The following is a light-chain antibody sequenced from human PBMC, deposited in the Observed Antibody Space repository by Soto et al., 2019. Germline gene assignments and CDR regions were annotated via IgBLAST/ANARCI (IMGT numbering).Light chain of an antibody. V-gene: IGKV3-15*01. CDR3: QQYNNWVT. Sequence: EIVMTQSPATLSVAAGERATLSCRASQSVSSNLAWYQQKPGQAPRLLIYGASTRATGIPARFSGSGSGTEFTLTISSLQSEDFAFYYCQQYNNWVTFGQGTKVEIK. CDR2: GAS. J-gene: IGKJ1*01. CDR1: QSVSSN.